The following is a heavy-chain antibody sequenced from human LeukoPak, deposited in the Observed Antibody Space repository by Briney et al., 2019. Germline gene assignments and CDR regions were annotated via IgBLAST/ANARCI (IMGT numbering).Heavy chain of an antibody. CDR1: GFTFSSYW. V-gene: IGHV3-7*01. Sequence: GGSLRLSCAASGFTFSSYWMSWVRQAPGKWLEWVANIKQDGSEKYYVDSVKGRFTISRDNAKNSLYLQMNSLRAEDTAVYYCARVSSKATVRGLITKKNYYYYYMDVWGKGTTVTIPS. D-gene: IGHD3-10*01. CDR3: ARVSSKATVRGLITKKNYYYYYMDV. J-gene: IGHJ6*03. CDR2: IKQDGSEK.